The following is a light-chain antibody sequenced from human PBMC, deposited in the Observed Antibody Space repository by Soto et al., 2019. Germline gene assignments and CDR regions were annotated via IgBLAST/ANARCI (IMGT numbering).Light chain of an antibody. CDR1: QSVNSNF. Sequence: EIVLTQSPGTLSLSPGERATLSCRASQSVNSNFFSWFQQKPGQAPRLLIYGISGRATGIPDRFSGSGSGTDFTLTISRLEPEDFAVYYCHQYGHTPRTFGQGTKLEIK. CDR2: GIS. J-gene: IGKJ2*01. CDR3: HQYGHTPRT. V-gene: IGKV3-20*01.